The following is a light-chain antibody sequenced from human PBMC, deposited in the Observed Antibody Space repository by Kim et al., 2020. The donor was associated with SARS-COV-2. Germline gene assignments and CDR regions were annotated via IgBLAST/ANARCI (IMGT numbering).Light chain of an antibody. CDR1: KLGDKY. V-gene: IGLV3-1*01. CDR2: QDS. Sequence: SYELTQPPSVSVSPGQTASITCSGDKLGDKYACWYQQKPGQSPVLVIYQDSKRPSGIPERFSGSNSGNTATLTISGTQAMAEADYYCQAWDSSTRV. CDR3: QAWDSSTRV. J-gene: IGLJ3*02.